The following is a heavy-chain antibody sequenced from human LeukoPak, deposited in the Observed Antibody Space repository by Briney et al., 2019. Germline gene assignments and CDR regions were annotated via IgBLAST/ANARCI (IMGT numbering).Heavy chain of an antibody. CDR1: GFTFSSYA. D-gene: IGHD3-10*01. CDR3: ARDRAPLLWFREFVGY. Sequence: PGGSLRLSCAASGFTFSSYAMSWVRQAPGKGLEWVSTISDSGGSTYYADSMKGRFTISRDNSKNTLYLQMNSLRAEDTAVYYCARDRAPLLWFREFVGYWGQGTLVTVSS. CDR2: ISDSGGST. V-gene: IGHV3-23*01. J-gene: IGHJ4*02.